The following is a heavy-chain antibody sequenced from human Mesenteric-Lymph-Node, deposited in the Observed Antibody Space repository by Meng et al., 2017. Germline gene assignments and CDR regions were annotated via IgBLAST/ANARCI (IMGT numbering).Heavy chain of an antibody. Sequence: GESLKISCVASGITFSTSGMHWVRQAPGEGLEWVAMIWSDGSNKYYADSVKGRFTISRDNSKNTVYLQMNSLRAEDTAVYYCVRDLGGCGGGFCSYYFDYWGQGTPVTVSS. CDR2: IWSDGSNK. V-gene: IGHV3-33*01. CDR3: VRDLGGCGGGFCSYYFDY. J-gene: IGHJ4*02. D-gene: IGHD2-21*01. CDR1: GITFSTSG.